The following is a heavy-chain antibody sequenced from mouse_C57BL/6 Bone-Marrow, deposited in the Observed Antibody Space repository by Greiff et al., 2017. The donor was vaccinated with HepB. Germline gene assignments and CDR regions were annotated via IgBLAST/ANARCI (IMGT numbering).Heavy chain of an antibody. CDR3: ARRDYGSSYGY. CDR2: IYPRSGNT. Sequence: QVQLQQSGAELARPGASVKLSCKASGYTFTSYGISWVKQRTGQGLEWIGEIYPRSGNTYYNEKFKGKATMTADKSSSTAYMELRSLTSEDSAVYFCARRDYGSSYGYWGQGTTLTVSS. V-gene: IGHV1-81*01. J-gene: IGHJ2*01. D-gene: IGHD1-1*01. CDR1: GYTFTSYG.